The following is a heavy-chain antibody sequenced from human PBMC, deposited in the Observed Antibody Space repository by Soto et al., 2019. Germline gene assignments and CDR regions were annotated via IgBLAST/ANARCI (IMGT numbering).Heavy chain of an antibody. Sequence: GGSLRLSCAASGFSFSSYAMHWVRQAPGRGLQWVAVTSYDGDKKYYAASVKGRFTISRDNSNNPLHVQMNNLRDDDTAVYYCVREGGVPSAIGNFYYGMDVWGEGTAVTVTS. J-gene: IGHJ6*04. D-gene: IGHD2-2*02. CDR2: TSYDGDKK. CDR3: VREGGVPSAIGNFYYGMDV. V-gene: IGHV3-30*12. CDR1: GFSFSSYA.